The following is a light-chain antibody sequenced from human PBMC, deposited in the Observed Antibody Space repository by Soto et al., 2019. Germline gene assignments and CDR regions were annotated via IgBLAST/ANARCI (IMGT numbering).Light chain of an antibody. CDR3: QQAHSLPIT. CDR1: QDISYW. V-gene: IGKV1-12*01. Sequence: DIQMTQSPSSVSASVGERVTITCRASQDISYWLAWYQQQSGKAPKLLIYAASSLQRGVPSRFSGSGSGTHFTLTISNLQPEDFATYYCQQAHSLPITFGQGTRLEIK. CDR2: AAS. J-gene: IGKJ5*01.